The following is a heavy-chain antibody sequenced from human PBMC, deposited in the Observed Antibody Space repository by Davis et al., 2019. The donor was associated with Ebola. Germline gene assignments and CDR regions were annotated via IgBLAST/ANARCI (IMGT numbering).Heavy chain of an antibody. CDR2: INPNSGGT. D-gene: IGHD6-13*01. Sequence: ASVKVSCKASGYTFTGYYMHWVRQAPGQGLEWMGWINPNSGGTNYAQKFQGWVTMTRDTSISTAYMELSRLRSDDTAVYYCAKDNSWGSSWGGYYGMDVWGQGTTVTVSS. J-gene: IGHJ6*02. CDR3: AKDNSWGSSWGGYYGMDV. CDR1: GYTFTGYY. V-gene: IGHV1-2*04.